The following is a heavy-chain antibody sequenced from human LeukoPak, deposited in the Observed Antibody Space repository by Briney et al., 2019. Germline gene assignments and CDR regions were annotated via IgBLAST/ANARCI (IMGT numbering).Heavy chain of an antibody. CDR1: GGTFSSYA. J-gene: IGHJ4*02. CDR2: IIPIFGTA. V-gene: IGHV1-69*05. CDR3: AVGLGYGSSTSWYPVFDY. Sequence: SVKVSCKASGGTFSSYAISWVRQAPGQGLEWMGGIIPIFGTANDAQKFQGRVTITTDESTSTAYMALSSLRSEDTAVHYCAVGLGYGSSTSWYPVFDYWGQGTLVTVSS. D-gene: IGHD2-2*01.